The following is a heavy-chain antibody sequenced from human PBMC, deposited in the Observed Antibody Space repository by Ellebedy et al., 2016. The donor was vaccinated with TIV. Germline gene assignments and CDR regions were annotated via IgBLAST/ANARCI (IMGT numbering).Heavy chain of an antibody. V-gene: IGHV4-59*12. CDR1: GGSISSYY. Sequence: MPSETLSLTCTVSGGSISSYYWSWIRQPPGKGLEWIGYIYYSGSTNYNPALKIRVTISVDTSKNQFSLKLSCVTAADTAVYYCARVGIWFGNPADDYWGQGALVTVSS. J-gene: IGHJ4*02. D-gene: IGHD3-10*01. CDR2: IYYSGST. CDR3: ARVGIWFGNPADDY.